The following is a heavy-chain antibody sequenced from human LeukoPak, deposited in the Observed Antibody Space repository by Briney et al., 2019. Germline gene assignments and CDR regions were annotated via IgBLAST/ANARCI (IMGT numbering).Heavy chain of an antibody. CDR3: ARAGGWYDAFDI. Sequence: EGSLRLSCVASGFTFSSYTMNWVRQAPGKGLEWVSSISSTSTYIYYADSVKGRFTISRDNAKNSLYLQMNSLRAEDTAVYYCARAGGWYDAFDIWGQGTMVTVSS. CDR2: ISSTSTYI. D-gene: IGHD6-19*01. J-gene: IGHJ3*02. V-gene: IGHV3-21*01. CDR1: GFTFSSYT.